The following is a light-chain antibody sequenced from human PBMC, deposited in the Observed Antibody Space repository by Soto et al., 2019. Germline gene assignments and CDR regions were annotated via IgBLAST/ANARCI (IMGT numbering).Light chain of an antibody. CDR2: GAS. V-gene: IGKV3-20*01. CDR1: QSVTSSY. J-gene: IGKJ4*01. CDR3: QQYSTSRLT. Sequence: EIVLTQSPGTLSLSPGERATLSCRASQSVTSSYLAWYQQKPAQAPRLLISGASSRATGIPDRFSGSGSGTEFTLTISRLEPEDFAVYYCQQYSTSRLTFGGGTKVEIK.